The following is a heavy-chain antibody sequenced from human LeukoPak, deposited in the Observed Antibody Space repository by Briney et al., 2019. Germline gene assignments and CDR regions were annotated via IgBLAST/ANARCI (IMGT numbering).Heavy chain of an antibody. CDR2: INPSGGGT. CDR1: GYTFTSYY. V-gene: IGHV1-46*01. J-gene: IGHJ4*02. D-gene: IGHD6-13*01. Sequence: ASVKVSCKASGYTFTSYYIHWVRQAPGQGPEWMGIINPSGGGTTYAQKFQGRVTMTRDMSTSTVYMELSSLRPEDTAVYYCARETDIAAAANYFDYWGQGTLVTVSS. CDR3: ARETDIAAAANYFDY.